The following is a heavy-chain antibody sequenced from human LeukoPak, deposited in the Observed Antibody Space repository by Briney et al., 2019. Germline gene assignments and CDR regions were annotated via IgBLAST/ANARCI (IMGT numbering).Heavy chain of an antibody. CDR2: ISYDGSNK. J-gene: IGHJ4*02. CDR3: ARVVLWFGELVGEYYFDY. Sequence: GGSLRLSCAASGFTFSSYAMHWVRQAPGKGLEWVAVISYDGSNKYYADSVKGRFTISRDNSKNTLYLQMNSLRAEDTAVYYCARVVLWFGELVGEYYFDYWGQGTLVTVSS. CDR1: GFTFSSYA. D-gene: IGHD3-10*01. V-gene: IGHV3-30-3*01.